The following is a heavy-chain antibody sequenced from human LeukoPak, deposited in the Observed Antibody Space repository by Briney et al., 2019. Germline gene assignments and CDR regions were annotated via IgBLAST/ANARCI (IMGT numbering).Heavy chain of an antibody. D-gene: IGHD1-7*01. CDR2: INPNSGGT. CDR3: ARGQGTRKYYFDY. J-gene: IGHJ4*02. Sequence: ASVKVSCKASGYTFTGSHMHWVRQAPGQGLEWMGWINPNSGGTNYAQKFQGRVTMTRDTSISTAYMELSRLRSDDTAVYYCARGQGTRKYYFDYWGQGTLVTVSS. V-gene: IGHV1-2*02. CDR1: GYTFTGSH.